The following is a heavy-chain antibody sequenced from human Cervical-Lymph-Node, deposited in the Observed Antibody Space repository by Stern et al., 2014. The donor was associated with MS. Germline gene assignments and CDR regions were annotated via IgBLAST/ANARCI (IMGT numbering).Heavy chain of an antibody. V-gene: IGHV4-31*03. CDR1: GDSVSNNAFY. CDR3: ARYGDSRGYLGWFDP. D-gene: IGHD3-22*01. Sequence: QLQLQESGPGLVKPSQTLSLTCTVSGDSVSNNAFYWSWIRQHPDTGLQXIGYIYYSGTTFYNPSLKSRVTISVDTSRNQFSLRLTSVTAADTAIYYCARYGDSRGYLGWFDPWGQGTRVTVSS. J-gene: IGHJ5*02. CDR2: IYYSGTT.